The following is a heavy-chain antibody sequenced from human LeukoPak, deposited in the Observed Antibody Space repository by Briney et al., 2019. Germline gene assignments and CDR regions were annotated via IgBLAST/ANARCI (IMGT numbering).Heavy chain of an antibody. J-gene: IGHJ3*02. CDR1: GYTFTGYY. D-gene: IGHD3-22*01. V-gene: IGHV1-2*02. CDR2: INPNSGGT. Sequence: GASVKVSCKASGYTFTGYYMHWVRQAPGQGLEWMGWINPNSGGTNYAQKFQGRVTMTRDTSISTAYMELSRLRSDDTAVYYCARVRPIYYDSSGYRGAFDIWGQGTKVTVSS. CDR3: ARVRPIYYDSSGYRGAFDI.